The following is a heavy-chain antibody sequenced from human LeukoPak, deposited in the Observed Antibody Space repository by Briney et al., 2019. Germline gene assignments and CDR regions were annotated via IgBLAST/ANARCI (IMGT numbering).Heavy chain of an antibody. Sequence: PGGSLRLSCTVSEFTVSSNSMSWVRQAPGKGLEWVSFIYSDNTHYSDSVKGRFTVSRDNSKNTLYLQMNSLRAEDTAVYYCARDTGGWYDYWGQGTLVTVSS. D-gene: IGHD6-19*01. CDR2: IYSDNT. CDR1: EFTVSSNS. V-gene: IGHV3-53*01. J-gene: IGHJ4*02. CDR3: ARDTGGWYDY.